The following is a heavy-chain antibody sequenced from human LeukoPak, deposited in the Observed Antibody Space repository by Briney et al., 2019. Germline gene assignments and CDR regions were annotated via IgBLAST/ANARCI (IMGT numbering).Heavy chain of an antibody. J-gene: IGHJ5*02. CDR3: AREQTTVTTEWFDP. V-gene: IGHV4-39*01. CDR2: IYYSGST. CDR1: GGSNSSSSYY. Sequence: SETLSLTCAVSGGSNSSSSYYWGWIRQPRGKGLEWVGCIYYSGSTYYNPSLKSRVTISVDTSKNQFSLKLSSVTAADTAVYYCAREQTTVTTEWFDPWGQGTLVTVSS. D-gene: IGHD4-11*01.